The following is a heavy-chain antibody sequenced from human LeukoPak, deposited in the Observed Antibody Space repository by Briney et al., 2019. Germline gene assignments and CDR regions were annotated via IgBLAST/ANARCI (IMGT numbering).Heavy chain of an antibody. CDR2: IYGGGDT. J-gene: IGHJ4*02. Sequence: GGPLRLSCAASGFTVSSDYMGWVRQAPGKGLEYVSIIYGGGDTFYADSVKGRFTISRDNSKNTLYLQMNSLRAEDTAVYYCARDSHKLHSSAYSYFFDYWGQGTLVSVSS. CDR3: ARDSHKLHSSAYSYFFDY. D-gene: IGHD3-22*01. CDR1: GFTVSSDY. V-gene: IGHV3-66*02.